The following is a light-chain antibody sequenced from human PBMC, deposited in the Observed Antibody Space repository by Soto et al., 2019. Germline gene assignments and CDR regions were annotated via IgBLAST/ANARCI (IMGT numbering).Light chain of an antibody. V-gene: IGKV3-20*01. CDR1: QSVSSSY. Sequence: EIVLPQSPGTLSLSPGERATLSCRASQSVSSSYLAWYQQKPGQAPRLLIYGASSRATGIPDRFSGSGSGTDFTLTISRLEPEDLAGYYCQQYGSARTFGQGTKVEIK. CDR3: QQYGSART. J-gene: IGKJ1*01. CDR2: GAS.